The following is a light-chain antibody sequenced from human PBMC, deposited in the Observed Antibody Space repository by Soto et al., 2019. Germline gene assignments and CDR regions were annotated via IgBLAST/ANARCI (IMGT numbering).Light chain of an antibody. CDR1: QNINSY. V-gene: IGKV1-39*01. J-gene: IGKJ5*01. Sequence: DIQMTPSPSSLSASVGDRVTITCRARQNINSYLNWYQQKPGKAPKLLIYAASSLQSGVPSRFSGSGSGTDFTLTVSSLQPEDFATYYCHQSYDIPTFGQGTRLEIK. CDR3: HQSYDIPT. CDR2: AAS.